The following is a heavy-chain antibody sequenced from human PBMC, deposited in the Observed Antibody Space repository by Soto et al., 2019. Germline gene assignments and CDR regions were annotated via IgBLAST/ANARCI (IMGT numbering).Heavy chain of an antibody. Sequence: SETLSLTCTVSGGSISSGDYYWSWIRQPPGKGLEWIGYIYYSGSTYYNPSLKSRVTISVDTSKNQFSLKLSSVTAADTAVYYCARDQKWLETQKINNWFDPWGQGTLVTVSS. V-gene: IGHV4-30-4*01. CDR1: GGSISSGDYY. D-gene: IGHD6-19*01. J-gene: IGHJ5*02. CDR3: ARDQKWLETQKINNWFDP. CDR2: IYYSGST.